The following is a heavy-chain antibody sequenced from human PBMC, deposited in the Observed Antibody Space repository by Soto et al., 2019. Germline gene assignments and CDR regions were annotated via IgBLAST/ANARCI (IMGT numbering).Heavy chain of an antibody. J-gene: IGHJ6*02. V-gene: IGHV5-51*01. CDR3: ARVYSSTWTYSYYGMDV. D-gene: IGHD6-13*01. Sequence: GESLKISCKGSGYSFTSYWIGWVRQMPGKGLEWMGIIYPGDSDTRYSPSFQGQVTISADKSISTAYLQWSSLKASDTAMYYCARVYSSTWTYSYYGMDVWGQGTTVTVSS. CDR1: GYSFTSYW. CDR2: IYPGDSDT.